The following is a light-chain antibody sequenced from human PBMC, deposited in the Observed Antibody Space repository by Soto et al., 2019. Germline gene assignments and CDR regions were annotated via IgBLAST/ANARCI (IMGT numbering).Light chain of an antibody. CDR3: QQRDNWPFT. V-gene: IGKV1-39*01. J-gene: IGKJ3*01. CDR1: QYINNY. CDR2: AAY. Sequence: DIQMTQSPSSLSTSVGDRVTITCRASQYINNYLNWYQQKPGKAPKLLIFAAYNLQSGVPSRFSGSGSGTDFTLTISSLQPEDFAVYYCQQRDNWPFTFGPGTTVDIK.